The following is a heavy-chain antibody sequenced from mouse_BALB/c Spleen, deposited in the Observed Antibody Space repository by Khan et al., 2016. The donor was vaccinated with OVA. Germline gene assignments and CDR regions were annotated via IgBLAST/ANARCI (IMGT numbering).Heavy chain of an antibody. CDR1: GYSITTDYA. CDR2: ISYSGNT. D-gene: IGHD1-1*01. Sequence: EVQLQQSGPGLAKPSQSLSLTCTVTGYSITTDYARNWIRQFPGNKLEWMGFISYSGNTKYNPSLKSRISITRDTSKNQFFLQLKSVTTEDTARYYCARVYGGDFDYWGQGTTLTVSS. J-gene: IGHJ2*01. V-gene: IGHV3-2*02. CDR3: ARVYGGDFDY.